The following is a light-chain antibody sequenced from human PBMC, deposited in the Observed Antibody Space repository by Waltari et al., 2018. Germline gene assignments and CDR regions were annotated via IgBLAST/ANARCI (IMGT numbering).Light chain of an antibody. CDR2: DAT. J-gene: IGKJ2*01. V-gene: IGKV3-11*01. Sequence: EIVLTQSPATLPLSPGARATLSCRSTQSVSNHLAWYQQQPAQSPRLLIYDATIRVTGIPARFSGRWSDTDFTLTISSLEPGDFAIYYCQRRSSWPPYTFGQGTKLEIK. CDR1: QSVSNH. CDR3: QRRSSWPPYT.